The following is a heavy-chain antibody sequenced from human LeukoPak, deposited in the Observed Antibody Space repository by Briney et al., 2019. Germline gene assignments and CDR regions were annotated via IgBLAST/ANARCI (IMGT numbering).Heavy chain of an antibody. CDR3: ARGGLGSWAFDS. CDR2: ISGTGTTI. J-gene: IGHJ5*01. Sequence: GGSLRLSCAASGFIFSSYGMNWVRQAPGKGLEWVSYISGTGTTIYYAGSVKGRFTISRDNAKYSLHLQMDSLRADDTAVYSCARGGLGSWAFDSWGQGTLVTVSS. V-gene: IGHV3-48*04. CDR1: GFIFSSYG. D-gene: IGHD3-10*01.